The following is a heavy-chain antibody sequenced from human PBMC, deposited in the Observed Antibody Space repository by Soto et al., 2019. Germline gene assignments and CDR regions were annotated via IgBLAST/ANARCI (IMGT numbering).Heavy chain of an antibody. D-gene: IGHD3-10*01. CDR2: IYHSGST. Sequence: QVQLQESGPGLVKPSQTLSLTCTVSGGSISSGGYYWSWIRQHPGKGLEWIGNIYHSGSTYYNPSHKSRVTKSVDTSKNQFSLKLSSVTAADTAVYYCARYRDGSVYYWGQGTQVTVSS. J-gene: IGHJ4*02. V-gene: IGHV4-31*03. CDR3: ARYRDGSVYY. CDR1: GGSISSGGYY.